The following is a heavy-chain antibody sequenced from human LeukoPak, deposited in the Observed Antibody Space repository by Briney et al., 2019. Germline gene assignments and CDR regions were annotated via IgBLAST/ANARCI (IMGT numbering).Heavy chain of an antibody. CDR1: GGSISSYY. Sequence: TSETLSLTCTVSGGSISSYYWSWIRQPPGKGLEWIGYIYYSGSTNYNPSLKSRVTISVDTSKNQFSLKLSSVTAADTAVYYCARLSARSGDYWGQGTLVTVSS. CDR2: IYYSGST. D-gene: IGHD6-25*01. J-gene: IGHJ4*02. V-gene: IGHV4-59*12. CDR3: ARLSARSGDY.